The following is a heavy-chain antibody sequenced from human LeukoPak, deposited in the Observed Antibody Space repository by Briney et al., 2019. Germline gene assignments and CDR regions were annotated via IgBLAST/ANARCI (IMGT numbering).Heavy chain of an antibody. Sequence: PGGSRRLSCAITFKNYAVTWVRQAPGKGLEWVSSISGRGTETYYADSVQGRFTISKDTSGSTVFLQMNSLRAEDTAVYYCARAEFDYYDPYAFDIWGQGTMVTVSS. D-gene: IGHD3-22*01. J-gene: IGHJ3*02. CDR3: ARAEFDYYDPYAFDI. V-gene: IGHV3-23*01. CDR2: ISGRGTET. CDR1: TFKNYA.